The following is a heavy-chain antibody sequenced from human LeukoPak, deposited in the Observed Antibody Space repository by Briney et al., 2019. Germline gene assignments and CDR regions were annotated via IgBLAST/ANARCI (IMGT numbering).Heavy chain of an antibody. V-gene: IGHV4-4*02. CDR2: IYHSGST. CDR1: GGSISSSNW. D-gene: IGHD2-2*01. CDR3: ARFGGLYCSSTSCYPAFDI. Sequence: PSETLSLTCAVSGGSISSSNWWSWVRQPPGKGLEWIGEIYHSGSTNYNPSLKSRVTISVDKSKNQFSLKLSSVTAADTAVYYCARFGGLYCSSTSCYPAFDIWGQGTMVTVSS. J-gene: IGHJ3*02.